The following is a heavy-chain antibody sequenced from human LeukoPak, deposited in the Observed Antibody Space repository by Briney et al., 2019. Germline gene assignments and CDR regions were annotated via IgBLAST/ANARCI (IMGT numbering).Heavy chain of an antibody. CDR1: GFTFSNYF. J-gene: IGHJ4*02. V-gene: IGHV3-74*01. Sequence: PGGSLRLSCTASGFTFSNYFMHWVRQVPGEGPVWVSRITGDGSSTSYAHSVKGRFTISRDNAKNTLYLQMNSLRAEDTALYYCVRLYAYWGQGTLVTVSS. CDR2: ITGDGSST. CDR3: VRLYAY. D-gene: IGHD2/OR15-2a*01.